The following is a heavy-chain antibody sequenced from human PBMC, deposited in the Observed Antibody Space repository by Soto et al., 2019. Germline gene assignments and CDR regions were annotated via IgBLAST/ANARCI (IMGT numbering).Heavy chain of an antibody. CDR2: IYYSGST. Sequence: SETLSLTCTVSGGSISSSSYYWGWIRQPPGKGLECIGSIYYSGSTYYNPSLKSRVTISVDTSKNQFSLKLSSVTAADTAVYYCSIRKWCDHYYGIDVPAQRTTVTVSS. J-gene: IGHJ6*02. D-gene: IGHD2-8*01. V-gene: IGHV4-39*01. CDR3: SIRKWCDHYYGIDV. CDR1: GGSISSSSYY.